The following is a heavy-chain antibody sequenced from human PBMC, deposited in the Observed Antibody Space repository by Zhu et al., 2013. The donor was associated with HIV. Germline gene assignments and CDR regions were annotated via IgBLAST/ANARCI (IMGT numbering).Heavy chain of an antibody. CDR3: ARGYGSGSFLLDY. J-gene: IGHJ4*02. Sequence: VRLQESGPGLVKPSETLSLTCTVSGYSISSGYYWGWIRQPPGKGLEWIGSIYHSGSTYYNPSLKSRVTISVDTSKNQFSLKLSSVTAADTAVYYCARGYGSGSFLLDYWGQGTLVTVSS. V-gene: IGHV4-38-2*02. CDR1: GYSISSGYY. CDR2: IYHSGST. D-gene: IGHD3-10*01.